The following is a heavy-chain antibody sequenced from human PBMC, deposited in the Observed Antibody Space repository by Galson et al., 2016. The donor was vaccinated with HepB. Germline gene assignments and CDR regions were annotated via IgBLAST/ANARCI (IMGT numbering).Heavy chain of an antibody. CDR2: ISHSGDT. J-gene: IGHJ4*02. D-gene: IGHD4-23*01. CDR1: GGSINSYY. V-gene: IGHV4-59*01. Sequence: ETLSLTCTFSGGSINSYYWTWIRLPPGKGLEWIGHISHSGDTKYSPSLRSRVYISVDTARNQFSLRLSSVTTADTAVYYCASSYAGDRPFDYWGQGTLVTVSS. CDR3: ASSYAGDRPFDY.